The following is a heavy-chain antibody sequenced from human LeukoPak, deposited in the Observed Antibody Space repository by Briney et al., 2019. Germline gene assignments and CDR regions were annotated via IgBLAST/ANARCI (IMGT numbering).Heavy chain of an antibody. CDR1: GFTFSSYE. Sequence: GGSLTLSCAASGFTFSSYEMNWVRQAPGKGLEGVSYISSSGTTIYFADSVKGRFTIPRDNAKNSLYLQMNSLRAEDTAVYYCARVGVVVAATGNLWFDPWGQGTLVTVSS. D-gene: IGHD2-15*01. V-gene: IGHV3-48*03. CDR3: ARVGVVVAATGNLWFDP. J-gene: IGHJ5*02. CDR2: ISSSGTTI.